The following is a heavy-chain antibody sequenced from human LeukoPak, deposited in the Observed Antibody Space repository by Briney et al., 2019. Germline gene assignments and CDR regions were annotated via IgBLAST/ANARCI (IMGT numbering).Heavy chain of an antibody. J-gene: IGHJ4*02. CDR1: GGSISSYY. V-gene: IGHV4-59*01. D-gene: IGHD6-13*01. CDR2: IYYSGST. CDR3: ARVRAGLVDY. Sequence: SETLSLTCTVSGGSISSYYWSWIRQPPGKGLEWIGYIYYSGSTNYNPSLKSRVTISVDTSKNQFSLKLSSVTAADTAVYYCARVRAGLVDYWGQGTLATVSS.